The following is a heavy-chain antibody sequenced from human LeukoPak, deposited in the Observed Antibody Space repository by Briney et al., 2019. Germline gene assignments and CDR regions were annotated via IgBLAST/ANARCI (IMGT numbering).Heavy chain of an antibody. J-gene: IGHJ1*01. CDR2: ISGSGSST. V-gene: IGHV3-23*01. D-gene: IGHD2-21*01. CDR3: ASAREYCGSAECYEYFQH. CDR1: GFTFSSYA. Sequence: GGSLRLSCAASGFTFSSYAMTWVRQVPGKGLEWVSGISGSGSSTYYADSVKGRFTISRDNSRNTLFLQMNNLRAEDTALYFCASAREYCGSAECYEYFQHWGQGTLVIVSS.